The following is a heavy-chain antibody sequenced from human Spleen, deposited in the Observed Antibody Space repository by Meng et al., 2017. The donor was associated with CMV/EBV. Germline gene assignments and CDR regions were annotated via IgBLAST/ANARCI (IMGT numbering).Heavy chain of an antibody. V-gene: IGHV3-33*03. CDR2: IWYDGNNK. J-gene: IGHJ6*02. CDR1: GFIFSNYG. Sequence: GESLKISCAASGFIFSNYGMHWVRQAPGKGLEWVAVIWYDGNNKYHADSVKGRFTISRDNSKNTLYLQMNSLRAEDTAVYYCAKDKKVYGWGTPDVWGQGTTVTVSS. CDR3: AKDKKVYGWGTPDV. D-gene: IGHD3-10*01.